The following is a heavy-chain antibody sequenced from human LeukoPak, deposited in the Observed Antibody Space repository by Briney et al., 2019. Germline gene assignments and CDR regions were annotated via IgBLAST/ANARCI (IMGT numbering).Heavy chain of an antibody. J-gene: IGHJ6*02. CDR3: AKSSRRYSSSPYGMDV. V-gene: IGHV3-23*01. D-gene: IGHD6-6*01. CDR2: ISGSGGST. CDR1: GFTFSSYA. Sequence: GASLRLSCAASGFTFSSYAMSWVRQAPGKGLEWVSVISGSGGSTYYADSVKGRFTISRDNSKNTLYLQMNSLRAEDTAVYYCAKSSRRYSSSPYGMDVWGQGTTVTVSS.